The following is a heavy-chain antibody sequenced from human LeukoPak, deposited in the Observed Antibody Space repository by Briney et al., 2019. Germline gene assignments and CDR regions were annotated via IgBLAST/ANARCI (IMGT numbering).Heavy chain of an antibody. D-gene: IGHD3-22*01. CDR1: GGSISSYY. J-gene: IGHJ4*02. CDR2: IYYSGST. CDR3: ARGSFVNYYDSSGYVDY. V-gene: IGHV4-4*07. Sequence: SETLSLTCTVSGGSISSYYWSWIRQPAGKGLEWIGSIYYSGSTYYNPSLKSRVTISVDTSKNQFSLKLSSVTAADTAVYYCARGSFVNYYDSSGYVDYWGQGTLVTVSS.